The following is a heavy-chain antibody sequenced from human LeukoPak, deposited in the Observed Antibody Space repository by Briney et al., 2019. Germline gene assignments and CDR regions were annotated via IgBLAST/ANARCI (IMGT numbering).Heavy chain of an antibody. CDR1: GFTFSTYW. V-gene: IGHV3-7*01. Sequence: PGGSLRLSCAASGFTFSTYWMTWVRQAPGKGLEWVANIKEDGSEKHYVDSVKGRFTISRDNARNSLYLQMNSLRAEDTALYYCAREVTVVRGVDYYYYMDVWGKGTTVTVSS. CDR2: IKEDGSEK. D-gene: IGHD3-10*01. J-gene: IGHJ6*03. CDR3: AREVTVVRGVDYYYYMDV.